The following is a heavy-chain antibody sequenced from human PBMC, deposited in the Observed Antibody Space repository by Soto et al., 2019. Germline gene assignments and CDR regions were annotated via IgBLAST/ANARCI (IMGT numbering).Heavy chain of an antibody. CDR2: IYYSGST. D-gene: IGHD2-21*02. J-gene: IGHJ4*02. CDR3: ARGWGLVFDY. Sequence: SEILSLTCAVSGGSISSGCYSWSWIRQPPGKGLEWIGYIYYSGSTNYNPSLNSRVTISVDKSKNQFSLKLNSVTAADTAVYYCARGWGLVFDYWGQGTLVTVSS. CDR1: GGSISSGCYS. V-gene: IGHV4-61*01.